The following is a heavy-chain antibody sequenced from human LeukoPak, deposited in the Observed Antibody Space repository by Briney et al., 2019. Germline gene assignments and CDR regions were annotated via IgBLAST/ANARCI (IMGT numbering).Heavy chain of an antibody. V-gene: IGHV3-30*18. CDR1: GFTFSSYG. CDR3: AKDRMVRGVITFDY. Sequence: GGSLRLSCAASGFTFSSYGMHWVRQAPGKGLEWVAVISYDGSNKYYADSVKGRFTISRDNSENTLYLQMNSLRAEDTAVYYCAKDRMVRGVITFDYWGQGTLVTVSS. D-gene: IGHD3-10*01. CDR2: ISYDGSNK. J-gene: IGHJ4*02.